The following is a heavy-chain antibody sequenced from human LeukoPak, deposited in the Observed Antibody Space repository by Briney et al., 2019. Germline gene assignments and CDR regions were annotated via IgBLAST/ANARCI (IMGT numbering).Heavy chain of an antibody. CDR1: GFTFSDYL. Sequence: GGSVRLSCAASGFTFSDYLMHWVGQAPGKGLVWVSRIDTDVSRTSYADSVKGRFTISRDDAKNTLFLQMDSLRAEDTAVYYCVRSIVAVSGVPGYWGQGALVTVSS. CDR2: IDTDVSRT. J-gene: IGHJ4*02. V-gene: IGHV3-74*01. D-gene: IGHD2-21*01. CDR3: VRSIVAVSGVPGY.